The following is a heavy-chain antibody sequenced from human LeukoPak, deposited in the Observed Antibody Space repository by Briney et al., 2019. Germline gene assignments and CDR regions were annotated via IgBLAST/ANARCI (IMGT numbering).Heavy chain of an antibody. CDR2: IIPIFGTA. D-gene: IGHD3-3*01. J-gene: IGHJ5*02. CDR3: AGHWYFERIGVERWFDP. Sequence: ASVKVSCKASGYTFTGYYMHWVRQAPGQGLEWMGGIIPIFGTANYAQKFQGRVTITADKSTSTAYMELSSLRSEDTAVYYCAGHWYFERIGVERWFDPWGQGTLVTVSS. CDR1: GYTFTGYY. V-gene: IGHV1-69*06.